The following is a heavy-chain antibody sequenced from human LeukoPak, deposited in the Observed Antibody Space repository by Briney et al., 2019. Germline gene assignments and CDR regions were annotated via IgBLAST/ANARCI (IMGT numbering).Heavy chain of an antibody. J-gene: IGHJ5*02. Sequence: GESLKISCKGSGYSFTSYWIGWVRQMPGKGLEWMGIIYPGDSDTRYSPSFQGQVTISANKSISTAYLQWSSLKASDTAMYYCARLRGPGRSSSSRNWFDPWGQGTLVTVSS. V-gene: IGHV5-51*01. CDR2: IYPGDSDT. D-gene: IGHD6-6*01. CDR1: GYSFTSYW. CDR3: ARLRGPGRSSSSRNWFDP.